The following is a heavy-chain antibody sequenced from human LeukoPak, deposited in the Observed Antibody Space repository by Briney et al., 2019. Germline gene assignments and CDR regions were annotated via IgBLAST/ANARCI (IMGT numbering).Heavy chain of an antibody. CDR3: ARLPTTVTQPYYYYMDV. CDR2: IYYSGST. J-gene: IGHJ6*03. V-gene: IGHV4-59*12. D-gene: IGHD4-11*01. CDR1: GGSISSYY. Sequence: SETLSLTCTVSGGSISSYYWSWIRQPPGKGLEWIGYIYYSGSTNYNPSLKSRVTISVDTSKNQFSLKLSSVTAADTAVYYCARLPTTVTQPYYYYMDVWGKGTTVTVSS.